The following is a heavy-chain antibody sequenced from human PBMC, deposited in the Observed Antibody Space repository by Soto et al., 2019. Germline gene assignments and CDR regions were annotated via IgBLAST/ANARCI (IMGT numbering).Heavy chain of an antibody. J-gene: IGHJ4*02. D-gene: IGHD3-22*01. CDR1: GGLFSSYP. Sequence: QEQLVQSGAEVKKPGSSVKVSCKASGGLFSSYPISWVRQVPAQGLERMGGIIPVFQTAYYTQRFQGSVTITADESTNTAYMELSSLRSEDTAIYYWARGGIGYAWSNEFWGQVTLVTVSS. CDR3: ARGGIGYAWSNEF. CDR2: IIPVFQTA. V-gene: IGHV1-69*01.